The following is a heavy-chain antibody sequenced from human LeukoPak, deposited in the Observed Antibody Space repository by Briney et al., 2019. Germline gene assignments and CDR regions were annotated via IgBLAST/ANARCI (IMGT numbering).Heavy chain of an antibody. CDR3: ARRSSGYLGVGY. Sequence: ASVKVSCKASGGTFSSYAISWVRQAPGQGLEWMGGIIPIFGTANYAQKFQGRVTITTDESTSTAYMELSSLRSEDTAVYYCARRSSGYLGVGYRGQGTLVTVSS. CDR2: IIPIFGTA. D-gene: IGHD3-22*01. V-gene: IGHV1-69*05. CDR1: GGTFSSYA. J-gene: IGHJ4*02.